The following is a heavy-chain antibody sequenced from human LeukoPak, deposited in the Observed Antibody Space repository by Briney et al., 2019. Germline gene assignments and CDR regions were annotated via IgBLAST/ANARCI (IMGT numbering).Heavy chain of an antibody. J-gene: IGHJ6*03. CDR1: GGSFSGYY. V-gene: IGHV4-34*01. CDR2: INHSGST. CDR3: ARGGYCSSTSCCRELRWGYYYYYYMDV. Sequence: PSETLSLTCAVYGGSFSGYYWSWIRQPPGKGLEWIGEINHSGSTNYNPSLKSRVTISVDTSKNQFSLKLSSVTAADTAVYYCARGGYCSSTSCCRELRWGYYYYYYMDVWGKGTTVTVSS. D-gene: IGHD2-2*01.